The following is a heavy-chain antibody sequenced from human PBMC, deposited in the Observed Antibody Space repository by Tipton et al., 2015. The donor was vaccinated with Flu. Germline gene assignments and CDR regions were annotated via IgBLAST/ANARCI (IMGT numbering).Heavy chain of an antibody. CDR3: AREGPMVQGIITTTGFDS. D-gene: IGHD3-10*01. J-gene: IGHJ4*02. CDR2: ISTNGGGT. CDR1: GFTFSSYD. Sequence: SLRLSCAASGFTFSSYDMHWVRQAPGKGLEYVSSISTNGGGTYYADSVKGGFIISRDNSKNTLYLQMGSLRAEDMAVYYCAREGPMVQGIITTTGFDSWGQGTLVTVSS. V-gene: IGHV3-64*02.